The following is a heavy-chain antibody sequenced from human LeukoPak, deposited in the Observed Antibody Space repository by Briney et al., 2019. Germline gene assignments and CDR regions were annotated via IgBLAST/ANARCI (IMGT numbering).Heavy chain of an antibody. J-gene: IGHJ4*02. CDR1: GFTFSSYA. CDR3: AKGQNSVLLWFGGADDY. D-gene: IGHD3-10*01. Sequence: GGSLRLSCAASGFTFSSYAMSWVRQAPGKGLEWVSAISGSGGSTYYADSVKGRFTISRDNSKNTLYLQMNSLRAEDTAVYYCAKGQNSVLLWFGGADDYWGQGTLVTVSS. V-gene: IGHV3-23*01. CDR2: ISGSGGST.